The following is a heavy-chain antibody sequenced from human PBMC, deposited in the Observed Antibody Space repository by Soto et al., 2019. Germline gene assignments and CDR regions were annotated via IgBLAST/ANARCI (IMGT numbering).Heavy chain of an antibody. J-gene: IGHJ3*02. CDR3: TAKGYYDFWSGYRPLPFDI. CDR1: GFTFSNAW. V-gene: IGHV3-15*01. Sequence: KPGGSLRLSCAASGFTFSNAWMSWVRQAPGKGLEWVGRIKSKTDGGTTDYAAPVKGRFTISRDDSKNTLYLQMNSLKTEDTAVYYCTAKGYYDFWSGYRPLPFDIWGQGTMVTVSS. D-gene: IGHD3-3*01. CDR2: IKSKTDGGTT.